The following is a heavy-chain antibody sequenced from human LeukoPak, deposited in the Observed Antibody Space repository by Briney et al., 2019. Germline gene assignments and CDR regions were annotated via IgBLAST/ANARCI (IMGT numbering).Heavy chain of an antibody. CDR1: GFTFSTYW. CDR3: ARDALQLWFKYYYMDV. V-gene: IGHV3-7*01. J-gene: IGHJ6*03. Sequence: PGGSLRLSCAASGFTFSTYWLSWVRQAPGKGLEWVANIKQDGSEKYYVDSVKGRFTISRDNAKNSLYLQMDNLRAEDTAVYFCARDALQLWFKYYYMDVWGKGTTVTVSS. D-gene: IGHD5-18*01. CDR2: IKQDGSEK.